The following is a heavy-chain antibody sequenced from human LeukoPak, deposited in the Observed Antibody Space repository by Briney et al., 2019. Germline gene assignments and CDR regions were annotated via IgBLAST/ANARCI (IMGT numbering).Heavy chain of an antibody. CDR3: ARDSRPFAGDDAFDI. Sequence: GGSLRLSCAASGFTFSSYAMHWVRQAPGKGLEWVAVISYDGSNKYYADSVKGRFTISRDNSKNTLYLQMNSLRAEDTAVYYCARDSRPFAGDDAFDIWGQGTMVTVSS. J-gene: IGHJ3*02. D-gene: IGHD2-21*01. CDR2: ISYDGSNK. CDR1: GFTFSSYA. V-gene: IGHV3-30-3*01.